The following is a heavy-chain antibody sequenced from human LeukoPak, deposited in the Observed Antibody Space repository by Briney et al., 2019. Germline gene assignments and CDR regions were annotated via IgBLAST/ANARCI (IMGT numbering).Heavy chain of an antibody. CDR2: IYYTGST. Sequence: SETLSLTCTVSGGSMTNYYGSWIRQPPGKGLEWIAYIYYTGSTYHNPSLKSRVTMSVDTSKNQFSLRLSSVTAADTAVYYCARHISGAATLDWGQGTLVTVSS. D-gene: IGHD3-3*02. CDR1: GGSMTNYY. V-gene: IGHV4-59*08. CDR3: ARHISGAATLD. J-gene: IGHJ4*02.